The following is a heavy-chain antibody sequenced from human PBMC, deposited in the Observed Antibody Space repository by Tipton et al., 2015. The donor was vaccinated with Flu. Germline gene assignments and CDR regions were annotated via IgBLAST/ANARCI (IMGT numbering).Heavy chain of an antibody. CDR3: ARTISGSYYGFEWFDP. D-gene: IGHD1-26*01. CDR2: IYSGGST. CDR1: GFTASSNY. Sequence: VQLVQSGGGLIQPGGSLRLSCAASGFTASSNYMSWVRQAPGKGLEWVSVIYSGGSTYYADSVKGRFTISRDNSKNTLYLQMNSLRAEDTAVYYCARTISGSYYGFEWFDPWGQGTLVTVSS. V-gene: IGHV3-53*01. J-gene: IGHJ5*02.